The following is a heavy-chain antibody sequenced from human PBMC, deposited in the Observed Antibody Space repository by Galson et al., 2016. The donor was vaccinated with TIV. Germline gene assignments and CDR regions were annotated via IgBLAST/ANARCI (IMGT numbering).Heavy chain of an antibody. CDR2: ISSSGFK. D-gene: IGHD4-17*01. CDR1: GDSISSSY. Sequence: ETLSLTCNVSGDSISSSYWSWIRQPPGKGLEWIGFISSSGFKNYNPTLTSRVTMSVDASKKQISLRLRSVTAADTAVYFCANDYGAGYFDVWGQGAVVTVSS. V-gene: IGHV4-4*08. CDR3: ANDYGAGYFDV. J-gene: IGHJ4*02.